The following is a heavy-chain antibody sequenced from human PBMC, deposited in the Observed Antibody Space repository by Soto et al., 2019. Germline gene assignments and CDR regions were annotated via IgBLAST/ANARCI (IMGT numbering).Heavy chain of an antibody. V-gene: IGHV3-23*01. D-gene: IGHD1-26*01. J-gene: IGHJ4*02. CDR3: AKSVGATLPYYFDY. Sequence: GESLRLSCTAPGFTISSYAMSWVRQAPGKGLEWVSAISGSGGSTYYADSVKGRFTISSDNSKNTLYLQMNSLRAEDTAVYYCAKSVGATLPYYFDYWGQGTLVTVSS. CDR2: ISGSGGST. CDR1: GFTISSYA.